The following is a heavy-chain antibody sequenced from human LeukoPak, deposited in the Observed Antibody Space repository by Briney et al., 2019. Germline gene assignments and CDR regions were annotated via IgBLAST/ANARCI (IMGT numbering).Heavy chain of an antibody. CDR3: ARGMVATYYYYYYYMDV. Sequence: ASVKVSCKASGYTFTSYGISWVRQAPGQGLKWMGWISAYNGNTNYAQKLQGRVTMTTDTSTSTAYMELRSLRSDDTAVYYCARGMVATYYYYYYYMDVWGKGTTVTVSS. V-gene: IGHV1-18*01. CDR1: GYTFTSYG. J-gene: IGHJ6*03. CDR2: ISAYNGNT. D-gene: IGHD5-12*01.